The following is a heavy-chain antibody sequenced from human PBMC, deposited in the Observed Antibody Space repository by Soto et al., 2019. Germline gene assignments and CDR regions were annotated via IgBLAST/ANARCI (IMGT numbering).Heavy chain of an antibody. V-gene: IGHV1-3*01. J-gene: IGHJ3*02. CDR3: ARGQWGMIVLGIKAPGAFEI. CDR2: INAGNGNT. D-gene: IGHD3-22*01. Sequence: ASVKVSCKASGYTFTSYAMHWVRQAPGQRLEWMGWINAGNGNTKYSQKFQGRVTITRDTSASTAYMELSSLRSEDTAVYYCARGQWGMIVLGIKAPGAFEIWCQGTMVTVSS. CDR1: GYTFTSYA.